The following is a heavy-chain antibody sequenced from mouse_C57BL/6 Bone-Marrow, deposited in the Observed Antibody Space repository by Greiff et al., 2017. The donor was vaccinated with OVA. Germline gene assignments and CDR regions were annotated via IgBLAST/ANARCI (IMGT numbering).Heavy chain of an antibody. CDR1: GYTFTDYE. CDR2: IDPETGGT. CDR3: TRCRGSSYEYFDV. J-gene: IGHJ1*03. Sequence: QVQLKESGAELVRPGASVTLSCKASGYTFTDYEMHWVKQTPVHGLEWIGAIDPETGGTAYNQKFKGKAILTADKSSSTAYMELRSLTSEDAAVYYCTRCRGSSYEYFDVGGTGTTVTVSS. V-gene: IGHV1-15*01. D-gene: IGHD1-1*01.